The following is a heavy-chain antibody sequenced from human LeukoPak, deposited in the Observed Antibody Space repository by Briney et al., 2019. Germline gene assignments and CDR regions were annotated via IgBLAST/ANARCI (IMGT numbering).Heavy chain of an antibody. CDR1: GYTFTDYY. CDR2: INPNSCGT. Sequence: GASVKVSCKASGYTFTDYYFHWVRQAPGQGLEWMGWINPNSCGTNYAQKFQGRGTMTKDTSISTAYMELSILTSDDTAVDYCSRNRYGYNFGYWAQGTLVTVSS. CDR3: SRNRYGYNFGY. D-gene: IGHD5-24*01. V-gene: IGHV1-2*02. J-gene: IGHJ4*02.